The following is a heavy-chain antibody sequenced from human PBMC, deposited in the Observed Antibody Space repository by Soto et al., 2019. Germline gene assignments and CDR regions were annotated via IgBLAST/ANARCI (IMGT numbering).Heavy chain of an antibody. CDR3: AHNIRQLVAATRAWYFDL. J-gene: IGHJ2*01. D-gene: IGHD2-15*01. V-gene: IGHV2-5*02. Sequence: QITLKESGPTLVNPTQTLTLTCTFSGFSLSTSGVGVGWIRQPPGKALEWLALIYWDDDKRYSPSLKSRLTITKDTSKNQVVLTMTNMDPVDTATYYCAHNIRQLVAATRAWYFDLWGRGTLVTVSS. CDR2: IYWDDDK. CDR1: GFSLSTSGVG.